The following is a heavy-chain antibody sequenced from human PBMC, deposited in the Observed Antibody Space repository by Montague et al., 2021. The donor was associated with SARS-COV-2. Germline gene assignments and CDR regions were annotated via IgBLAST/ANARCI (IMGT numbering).Heavy chain of an antibody. J-gene: IGHJ5*02. CDR1: GGSISSSSYY. Sequence: SETLSLTCTVSGGSISSSSYYWGWIRQPPGKGLEWIGSIYYSGSTYYNPSPKSRVTISVDTSKNQFSLKLSSVTAADTAVYYCAGPVSYYDILSSSTNWFDPGGQGTLVTVSS. V-gene: IGHV4-39*01. D-gene: IGHD3-9*01. CDR3: AGPVSYYDILSSSTNWFDP. CDR2: IYYSGST.